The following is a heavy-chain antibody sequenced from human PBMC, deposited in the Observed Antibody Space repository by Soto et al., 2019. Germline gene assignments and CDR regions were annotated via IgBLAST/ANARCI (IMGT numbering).Heavy chain of an antibody. V-gene: IGHV3-23*01. CDR1: GFTFSSYA. CDR3: AKQDCSYTSCYAYFHH. CDR2: ISGGGFST. D-gene: IGHD2-2*01. J-gene: IGHJ1*01. Sequence: GGSLRLSCAASGFTFSSYAMSWVRQAPGKGLEWVSGISGGGFSTYYAESVKGRFTISRDNSKNTLYLQMNSLRAEDTALYYCAKQDCSYTSCYAYFHHWGQGTLVTVSS.